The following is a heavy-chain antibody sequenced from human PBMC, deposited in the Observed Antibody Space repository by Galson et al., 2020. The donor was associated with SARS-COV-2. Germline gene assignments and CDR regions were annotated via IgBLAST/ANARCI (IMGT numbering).Heavy chain of an antibody. V-gene: IGHV4-38-2*01. D-gene: IGHD2-2*01. CDR3: ARARIDIVVVPAAMGWWFDP. CDR1: GYSISSGHY. J-gene: IGHJ5*02. Sequence: SETLSLTCAVSGYSISSGHYWGWIRQPPGKGLEWIGSIYHSGSTYYNPSLKSRVTISVDTSKNQFSLKLSSVTAADTAVYYCARARIDIVVVPAAMGWWFDPWGQGTLVTVSS. CDR2: IYHSGST.